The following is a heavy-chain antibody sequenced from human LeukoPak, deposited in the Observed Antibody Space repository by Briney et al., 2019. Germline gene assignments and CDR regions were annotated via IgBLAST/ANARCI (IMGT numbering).Heavy chain of an antibody. CDR2: IKQDGSEK. Sequence: GGSLRLSCAASGFTFSNYWMNWVRQAPGKGLEWVAKIKQDGSEKYYVDSVEGRFTISRDNNKNSLYLQMNGLRTDDTGLYYCVKGRRRGYAYGTLESWGQGTLVTVSS. J-gene: IGHJ4*02. V-gene: IGHV3-7*03. CDR1: GFTFSNYW. CDR3: VKGRRRGYAYGTLES. D-gene: IGHD5-18*01.